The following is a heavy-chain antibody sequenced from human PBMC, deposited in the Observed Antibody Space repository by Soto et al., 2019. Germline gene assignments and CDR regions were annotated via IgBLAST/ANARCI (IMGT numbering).Heavy chain of an antibody. CDR2: INHSGST. CDR3: ARADRTLVTSYSLDV. J-gene: IGHJ6*02. Sequence: PSETLCLTCAVYGGSFSGYYWSWIRQPPGKGLEWIGEINHSGSTNYSPSLKSRVTISVDTSKNQFSLKLSSVTAADTAAYYCARADRTLVTSYSLDVWGQGTTVTVSS. CDR1: GGSFSGYY. V-gene: IGHV4-34*01. D-gene: IGHD2-21*02.